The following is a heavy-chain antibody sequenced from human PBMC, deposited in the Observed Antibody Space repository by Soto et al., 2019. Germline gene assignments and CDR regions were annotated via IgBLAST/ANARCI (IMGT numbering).Heavy chain of an antibody. Sequence: PSESMALACAACGGSLSSSIFSGSVRQPPGKGPEWIGDIYHSGSTNYNPSLKSRVTISVDKSKNQFSLKLSSVTAADTAVYYCARGGGLGQQLVYYYYYGMDVWGQGTTVTV. J-gene: IGHJ6*02. CDR1: GGSLSSSIF. D-gene: IGHD6-13*01. CDR3: ARGGGLGQQLVYYYYYGMDV. V-gene: IGHV4-4*02. CDR2: IYHSGST.